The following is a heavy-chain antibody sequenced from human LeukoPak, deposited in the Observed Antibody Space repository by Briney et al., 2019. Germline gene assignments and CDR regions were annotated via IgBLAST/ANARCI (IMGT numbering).Heavy chain of an antibody. CDR1: GLTFSSYA. CDR3: AKEVSSGWYTPFDY. Sequence: PGGSLRLSCAASGLTFSSYAMSWVRQAAGKGLEWVSGICGSGVSTYYADSVNGRFTISRDNSKNTLYLQMNSLRAEDTAVYYCAKEVSSGWYTPFDYWGQGTLVTVSS. J-gene: IGHJ4*02. V-gene: IGHV3-23*01. D-gene: IGHD6-19*01. CDR2: ICGSGVST.